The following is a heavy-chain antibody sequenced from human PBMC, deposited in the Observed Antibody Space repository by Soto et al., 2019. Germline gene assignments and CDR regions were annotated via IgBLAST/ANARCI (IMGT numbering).Heavy chain of an antibody. CDR1: GGTFSSYA. Sequence: VKVSCKASGGTFSSYAISWVRQAPGQGLEWMGGIIPIFGTANYAQKFQGRVTITADKSTSTAYMELSSLRSEDTAVYYCARSGVVVTAHGHYWGQGTLVTVSS. D-gene: IGHD2-21*02. CDR2: IIPIFGTA. V-gene: IGHV1-69*06. J-gene: IGHJ4*02. CDR3: ARSGVVVTAHGHY.